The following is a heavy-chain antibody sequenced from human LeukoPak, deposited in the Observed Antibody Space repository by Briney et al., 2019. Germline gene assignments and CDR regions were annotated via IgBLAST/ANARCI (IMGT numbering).Heavy chain of an antibody. D-gene: IGHD3-22*01. V-gene: IGHV3-23*01. CDR2: ISGSGGST. Sequence: PGGSLRLSCAASGFTFSSYAMSWVRQAPGKGLEWVSAISGSGGSTYYADSVKGRFTISRDNSKNTLYLQMNSLRAEDTAVYYCAKDSQYATYYYDSSGYYYFDYWGQGTLVTVSS. J-gene: IGHJ4*02. CDR3: AKDSQYATYYYDSSGYYYFDY. CDR1: GFTFSSYA.